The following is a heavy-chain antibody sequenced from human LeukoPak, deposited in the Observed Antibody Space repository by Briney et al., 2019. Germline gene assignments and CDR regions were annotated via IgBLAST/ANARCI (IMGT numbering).Heavy chain of an antibody. D-gene: IGHD3-16*01. CDR1: GFTFRTFA. J-gene: IGHJ5*02. CDR3: TRCFSAASAWFDP. Sequence: PGGSLRLSCVVSGFTFRTFAMSWVRQAPRKGLEWVSTPSGSGDSTYYADSVKGRFTVSRDNSKNTLYLQMNSLRAEDAAIYYCTRCFSAASAWFDPWGQGTLVTVSS. V-gene: IGHV3-23*01. CDR2: PSGSGDST.